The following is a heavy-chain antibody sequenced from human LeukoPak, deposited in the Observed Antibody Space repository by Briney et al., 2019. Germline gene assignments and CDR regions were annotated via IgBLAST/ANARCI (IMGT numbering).Heavy chain of an antibody. V-gene: IGHV3-23*01. Sequence: GGSLRLSCAASGFTFSSYAMSWVRQAPGKGLEWVSAISGSGGSTYYADSVKGRFTTSRDNSKNTLYLQMNSLRAEDTAVYYCAKDLPHSKTYYYGMDVWGQGTTVTVSS. CDR1: GFTFSSYA. CDR2: ISGSGGST. CDR3: AKDLPHSKTYYYGMDV. J-gene: IGHJ6*02.